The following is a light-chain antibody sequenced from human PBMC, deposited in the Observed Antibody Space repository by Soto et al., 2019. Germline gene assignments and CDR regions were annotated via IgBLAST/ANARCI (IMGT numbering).Light chain of an antibody. CDR3: KYRRYCPLFN. Sequence: ELVLTQSPATLSLSPGERATLSCRASQSVSSYLAWYQQKPGQAPRLLIYDASNIATGIPARFRGSGSATAFTLTISRLLDEDFVVYRCKYRRYCPLFNFCHGTKVD. CDR2: DAS. V-gene: IGKV3-11*01. J-gene: IGKJ3*01. CDR1: QSVSSY.